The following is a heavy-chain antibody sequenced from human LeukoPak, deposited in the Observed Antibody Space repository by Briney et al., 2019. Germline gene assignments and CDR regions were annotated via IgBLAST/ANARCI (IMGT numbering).Heavy chain of an antibody. CDR1: GYTFTSYG. D-gene: IGHD6-19*01. J-gene: IGHJ4*02. CDR3: ARSIAVAGDPFDY. CDR2: ISAYNGNT. V-gene: IGHV1-18*01. Sequence: GASVKVSCKASGYTFTSYGISWVRQAPGQGLEWMGWISAYNGNTNYAQKLQGRVTMTRDTSTSTVYMELSSLRSEDTAVYYCARSIAVAGDPFDYWGQGTLVTVSS.